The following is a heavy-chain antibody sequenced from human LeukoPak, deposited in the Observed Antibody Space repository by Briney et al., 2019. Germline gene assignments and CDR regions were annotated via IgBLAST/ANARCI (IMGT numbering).Heavy chain of an antibody. V-gene: IGHV4-39*01. CDR3: ARHMYCSSTRCYGVYFQH. D-gene: IGHD2-2*01. J-gene: IGHJ1*01. CDR1: GGSISSSSYY. Sequence: SETLSPTCTVSGGSISSSSYYWGWIRQPPGKGLEWIGSIYYSGSTYYNPSLKSRVTISVDTSKNQFSLKLSSVTAADTAVYYCARHMYCSSTRCYGVYFQHCGQGTLVSVSS. CDR2: IYYSGST.